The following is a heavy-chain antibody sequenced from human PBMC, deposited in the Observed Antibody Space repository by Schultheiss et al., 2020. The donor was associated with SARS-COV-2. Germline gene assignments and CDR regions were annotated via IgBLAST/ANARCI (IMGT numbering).Heavy chain of an antibody. D-gene: IGHD4-17*01. CDR1: GDSIRSGSYY. CDR3: ARSPTVTRFYYMDV. CDR2: IYYSGRT. Sequence: SETLSLTCTVSGDSIRSGSYYWSWIRQPAGKGLEWIGYIYYSGRTNYNPSLKSRVTMSVDTSMNQFSLRMNSVTAADTAVYYCARSPTVTRFYYMDVWGKGTTVTVSS. V-gene: IGHV4-61*10. J-gene: IGHJ6*03.